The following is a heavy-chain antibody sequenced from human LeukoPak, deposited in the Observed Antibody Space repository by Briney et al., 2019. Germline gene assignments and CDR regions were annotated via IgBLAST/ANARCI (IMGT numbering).Heavy chain of an antibody. D-gene: IGHD3-10*01. CDR2: ISSSSTYI. CDR3: ARLALRTTYYYGSGSYRYYFDY. Sequence: PGGSLRLSCAASGFTFSSYAMSWVRQAPGKGLEWVSSISSSSTYIYYADSVKGRFTISRDNAKNSLYLQMNSLRAEDTAVYYCARLALRTTYYYGSGSYRYYFDYWGQGTLVTVSS. V-gene: IGHV3-21*01. J-gene: IGHJ4*02. CDR1: GFTFSSYA.